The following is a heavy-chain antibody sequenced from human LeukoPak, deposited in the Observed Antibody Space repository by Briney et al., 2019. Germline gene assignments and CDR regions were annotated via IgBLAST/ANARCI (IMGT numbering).Heavy chain of an antibody. CDR1: GFTFSSYG. D-gene: IGHD4-17*01. CDR2: ISYDGSNK. V-gene: IGHV3-30*03. J-gene: IGHJ4*02. CDR3: ARDPGDYFDY. Sequence: GRSLRLSCAASGFTFSSYGMHWVRQAPGKGLEWVAVISYDGSNKYYADSVKGRFTISRDNAKNSLYLQMNSLGAEDTAVYYCARDPGDYFDYWGQGTLVTVSS.